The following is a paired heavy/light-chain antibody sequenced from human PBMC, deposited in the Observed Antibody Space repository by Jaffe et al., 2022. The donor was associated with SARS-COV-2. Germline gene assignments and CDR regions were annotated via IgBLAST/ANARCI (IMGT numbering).Light chain of an antibody. V-gene: IGKV4-1*01. CDR1: QSVLYSSNNKNH. Sequence: DIVMTQSPDSLAVSLGERATINCKSSQSVLYSSNNKNHLAWYQQKPGQPPKLLIYWASTRESGVPDRFSGSGSGTDFTLTISSLQAEDVALYYCQQYYYTPYTFGQGTNLEIK. CDR2: WAS. CDR3: QQYYYTPYT. J-gene: IGKJ2*01.
Heavy chain of an antibody. J-gene: IGHJ4*02. V-gene: IGHV3-23*04. D-gene: IGHD5-12*01. CDR1: GFIFNNYA. Sequence: EVLLVESGGGLEQPGGSLRLSCAASGFIFNNYAMSWVRQSPGKGLEWVSAVSGSGDSTYYADSVKGRFTISRDNSKSSLYLQMNSLRTEDTAVYYCAKGGRQRFSGYAGNADYFDCWGQGSLVTVSS. CDR2: VSGSGDST. CDR3: AKGGRQRFSGYAGNADYFDC.